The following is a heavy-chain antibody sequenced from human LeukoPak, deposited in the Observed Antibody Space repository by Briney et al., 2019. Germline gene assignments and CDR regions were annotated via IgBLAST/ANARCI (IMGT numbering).Heavy chain of an antibody. J-gene: IGHJ6*02. CDR2: IHPSGST. Sequence: SETLSLTCTVSGDSISSYYWSWIRQPAGKGLEWIGRIHPSGSTNYNPSLKSRVTLSVDTSKNQFSLKLSSVTAADTAVYYCARHRTYGGNPTPGDYYYGMDVWGQGTTVTVSS. CDR3: ARHRTYGGNPTPGDYYYGMDV. D-gene: IGHD4-23*01. V-gene: IGHV4-4*07. CDR1: GDSISSYY.